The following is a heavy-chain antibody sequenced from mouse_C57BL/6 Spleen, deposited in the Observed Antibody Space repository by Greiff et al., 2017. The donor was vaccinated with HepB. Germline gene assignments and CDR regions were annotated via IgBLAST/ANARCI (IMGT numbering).Heavy chain of an antibody. V-gene: IGHV3-6*01. CDR2: ISYDGSN. J-gene: IGHJ2*01. D-gene: IGHD1-1*01. Sequence: VQLKESGPGLVKPSQSLSLTCSVTGYSITSGYYWNWIRQFPGNKLEWMGYISYDGSNNYNPSLKNRISITRDTSKNQFFLKLNSVTTEDTATYYCARNYGSRGGYFDYWGQGTTLTVSS. CDR3: ARNYGSRGGYFDY. CDR1: GYSITSGYY.